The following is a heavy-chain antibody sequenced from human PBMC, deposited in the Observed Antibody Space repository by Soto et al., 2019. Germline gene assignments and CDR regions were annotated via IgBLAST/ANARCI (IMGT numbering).Heavy chain of an antibody. Sequence: QVTLKESGPVLVKPTETLTLTCTVSGFSLSNARMGVSWIRQPPGKALEWLAHIFSNDEKSYSTSLKSRLTISKDTSNSQVVLTMTNMDPVDTATYYCARIDDFWSGYYACDYWGQGTLVTVSS. CDR2: IFSNDEK. CDR3: ARIDDFWSGYYACDY. CDR1: GFSLSNARMG. J-gene: IGHJ4*02. D-gene: IGHD3-3*01. V-gene: IGHV2-26*01.